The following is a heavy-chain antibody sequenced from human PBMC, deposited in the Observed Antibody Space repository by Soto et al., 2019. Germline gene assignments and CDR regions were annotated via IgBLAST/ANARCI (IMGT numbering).Heavy chain of an antibody. Sequence: GESLKISCAASGFTFSNYEMHWVRQAPGKGLEYVSGISNNGAHTDYANSVKGRFTISRDNSKNTLYLQMNSLRAEDTAVYYCAKDSGWRYYFDYWGQGTLVTVSS. J-gene: IGHJ4*02. D-gene: IGHD6-19*01. V-gene: IGHV3-64*04. CDR1: GFTFSNYE. CDR2: ISNNGAHT. CDR3: AKDSGWRYYFDY.